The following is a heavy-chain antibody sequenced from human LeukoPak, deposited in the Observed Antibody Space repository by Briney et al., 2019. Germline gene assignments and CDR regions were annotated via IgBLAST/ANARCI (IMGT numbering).Heavy chain of an antibody. J-gene: IGHJ4*02. CDR2: IWSDGSNK. Sequence: GGSLRLSCATSGFTFSGYGMHWVRQAPGKGLEWVTVIWSDGSNKYYADSVKGRFTTSRDNSKNTLYLQMNSLRAEDTAVYYCVRGYYAGRGHHFEYWGQGTLVTVSS. CDR3: VRGYYAGRGHHFEY. CDR1: GFTFSGYG. V-gene: IGHV3-33*01. D-gene: IGHD3-22*01.